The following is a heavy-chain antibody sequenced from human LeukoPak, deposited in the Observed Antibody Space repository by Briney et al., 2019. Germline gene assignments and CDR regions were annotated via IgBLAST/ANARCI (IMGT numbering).Heavy chain of an antibody. D-gene: IGHD2-21*02. CDR1: GFTFDDYA. V-gene: IGHV3-43*02. Sequence: GGSLRLSCAASGFTFDDYAMHWVRQAPGKGLEWVSLISGDGGSTYYADSVKGRFTISRDNSKSSLYLQMNSLRTEDTALYYCAKDSSVYCGGDCYSSDRFDYWGQGTLVTVSP. CDR2: ISGDGGST. J-gene: IGHJ4*02. CDR3: AKDSSVYCGGDCYSSDRFDY.